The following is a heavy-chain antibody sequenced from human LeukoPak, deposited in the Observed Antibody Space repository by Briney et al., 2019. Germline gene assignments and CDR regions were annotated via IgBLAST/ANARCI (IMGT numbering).Heavy chain of an antibody. D-gene: IGHD6-13*01. Sequence: GGSLRLSCAASGFTFSSYAMSWVRQAPGKGLEWVSGITGSGGGSGGNTYYADSVKGRFTISRDDAKNSLYLQMNSLRAEDTAVYYCARDIVAAGLFFDYWGQGTLVTVSS. CDR1: GFTFSSYA. J-gene: IGHJ4*02. V-gene: IGHV3-23*01. CDR2: ITGSGGGSGGNT. CDR3: ARDIVAAGLFFDY.